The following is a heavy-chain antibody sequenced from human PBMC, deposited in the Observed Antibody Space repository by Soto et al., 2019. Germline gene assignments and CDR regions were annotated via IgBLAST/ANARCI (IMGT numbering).Heavy chain of an antibody. D-gene: IGHD6-13*01. V-gene: IGHV1-8*01. CDR3: ARVLRCSSCPRGFDP. J-gene: IGHJ5*02. CDR1: GYTFTSYD. CDR2: MNPNSGNT. Sequence: QVQLVQSGAEVKKPGASVKVSCKASGYTFTSYDINWVRQATGQGLEWMGWMNPNSGNTGYAQKFQGRVTMTRNTSXAKAYMELSSRRSEGTAVYYCARVLRCSSCPRGFDPWGQGTLVTVSS.